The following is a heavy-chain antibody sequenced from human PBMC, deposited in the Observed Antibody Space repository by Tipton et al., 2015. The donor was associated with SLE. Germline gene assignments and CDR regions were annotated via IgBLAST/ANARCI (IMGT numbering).Heavy chain of an antibody. J-gene: IGHJ5*02. CDR1: GGSISKYY. CDR2: VYNSGST. V-gene: IGHV4-59*12. D-gene: IGHD6-13*01. CDR3: ARGLLSHLTSRWYRNWFDA. Sequence: GLVKPSETLSLTCTVSGGSISKYYWSWIRQPPGKGLEWIGYVYNSGSTYYNPSLKSRVTLSVDTSKNQFSLKLSSVTAADTAVYYCARGLLSHLTSRWYRNWFDAWGQGTLVTVSS.